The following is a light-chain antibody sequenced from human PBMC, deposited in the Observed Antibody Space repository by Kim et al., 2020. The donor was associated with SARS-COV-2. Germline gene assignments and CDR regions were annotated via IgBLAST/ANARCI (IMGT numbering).Light chain of an antibody. CDR2: DAS. J-gene: IGKJ4*01. CDR3: QQYNTYPLT. Sequence: DIHMTQSPSSLSASVGDRVTITCRASQGMSSYLAWYQQKPGKAPRSLIYDASSLQSGVPSKFSGSGSGTEFTLTISSLQPEDSATYYCQQYNTYPLTFGGGTKVDIK. CDR1: QGMSSY. V-gene: IGKV1-16*02.